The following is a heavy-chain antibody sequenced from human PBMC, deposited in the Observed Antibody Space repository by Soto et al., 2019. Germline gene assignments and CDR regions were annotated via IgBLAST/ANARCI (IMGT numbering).Heavy chain of an antibody. Sequence: PGESLKISCKGSGFTFTRHWSSWVRQMPGGGQEWMGKIDPSDSYTNYSPSFQGHVTISADKSINTAYLQWSGLQASDTAMYYCARSLAYCTGGTCYKGYGMDVWGQGTTVTVSS. J-gene: IGHJ6*02. CDR3: ARSLAYCTGGTCYKGYGMDV. CDR1: GFTFTRHW. V-gene: IGHV5-10-1*01. D-gene: IGHD2-8*02. CDR2: IDPSDSYT.